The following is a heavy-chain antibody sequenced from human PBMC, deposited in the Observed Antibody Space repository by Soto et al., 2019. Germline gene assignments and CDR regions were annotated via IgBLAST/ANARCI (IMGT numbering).Heavy chain of an antibody. CDR3: ARDVAHGYTENV. CDR2: IYDSGIT. CDR1: GGSVGSGEYY. V-gene: IGHV4-30-4*01. Sequence: QVQLQESGPGLMKPSQTLSLACTVSGGSVGSGEYYYSWIGQPPGKGLEWIGYIYDSGITNYTPSLKGRVTMSLDRSNNQVSLKLSSVTAADTAVYFCARDVAHGYTENVWGQGTMVTVSS. J-gene: IGHJ3*01. D-gene: IGHD5-18*01.